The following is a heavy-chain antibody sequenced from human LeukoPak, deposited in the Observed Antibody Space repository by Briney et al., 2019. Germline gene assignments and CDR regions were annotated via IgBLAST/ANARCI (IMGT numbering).Heavy chain of an antibody. CDR1: GYTFTSYA. V-gene: IGHV7-4-1*02. CDR2: INTNTGNP. D-gene: IGHD5-24*01. Sequence: ASVKVSCKASGYTFTSYAMNWVRQAPGQGLEWTGWINTNTGNPTYAQGFTGRFVFSLDTSVSTAYLQISSLKAEDTAVYYCARARDVGESTKVATITSDYWGQGTLVTVSS. J-gene: IGHJ4*02. CDR3: ARARDVGESTKVATITSDY.